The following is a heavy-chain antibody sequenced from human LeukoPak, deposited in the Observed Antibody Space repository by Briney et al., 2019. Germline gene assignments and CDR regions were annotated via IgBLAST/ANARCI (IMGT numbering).Heavy chain of an antibody. D-gene: IGHD2-2*03. J-gene: IGHJ6*03. CDR1: VFTFDDYG. CDR2: INWNGGST. Sequence: GGSLRLSCAASVFTFDDYGMSWVRQAPGEGLELVSGINWNGGSTGYADSVKGRFTISRDDAKNSLYLQMNSLRAEDTALYYRARYLDRYYMDVWGKGTTVTVSS. CDR3: ARYLDRYYMDV. V-gene: IGHV3-20*04.